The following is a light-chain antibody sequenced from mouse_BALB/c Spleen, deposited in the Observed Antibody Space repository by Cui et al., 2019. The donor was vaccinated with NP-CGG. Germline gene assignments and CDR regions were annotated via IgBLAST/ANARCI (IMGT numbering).Light chain of an antibody. CDR2: GTN. CDR3: ALWYSNHWV. Sequence: QAVVTQESDLTTSPGETVTLTCRSSTGAVTTSNYANWVQEKPDHLFTGLIGGTNNRAPGVPARFSGSLIGDKAALTITGAETKDEAIYFCALWYSNHWVFGGGTKLTVL. J-gene: IGLJ1*01. CDR1: TGAVTTSNY. V-gene: IGLV1*01.